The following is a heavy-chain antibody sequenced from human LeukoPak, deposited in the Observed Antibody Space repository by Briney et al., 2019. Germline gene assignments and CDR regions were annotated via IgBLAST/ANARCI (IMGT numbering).Heavy chain of an antibody. CDR2: ISSSGSGGNT. J-gene: IGHJ4*02. D-gene: IGHD2-15*01. Sequence: GESLRLSCTASGVTLSSYAMSWARQAPGKGLEWVSGISSSGSGGNTYYADSVQGRFTISRDSSKNTLFLHMNTLRAEDTAIYYCTTDTWYSAGHWGQGTLVTVSS. CDR1: GVTLSSYA. V-gene: IGHV3-23*01. CDR3: TTDTWYSAGH.